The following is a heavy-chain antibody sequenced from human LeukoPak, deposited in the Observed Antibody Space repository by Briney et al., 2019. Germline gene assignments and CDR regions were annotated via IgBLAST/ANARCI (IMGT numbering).Heavy chain of an antibody. J-gene: IGHJ4*02. CDR3: AKKAGYDSMSIDY. CDR1: GFTFSSYA. CDR2: ISGSGGST. Sequence: GASLRLSCAASGFTFSSYAMSWVRQAPGKGLEWVSAISGSGGSTYYADSVKGRFTISRDISKNTLYLQMNSLRAEDTAVYYCAKKAGYDSMSIDYWGQGTLVTVSS. D-gene: IGHD3-22*01. V-gene: IGHV3-23*01.